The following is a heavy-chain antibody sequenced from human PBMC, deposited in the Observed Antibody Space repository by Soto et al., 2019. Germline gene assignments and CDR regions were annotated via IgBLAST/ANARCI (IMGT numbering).Heavy chain of an antibody. CDR1: GFTFSKAW. J-gene: IGHJ4*02. CDR2: VKSKTDDGTI. Sequence: EVQLVESGGGLVKPGGSLRLSCAASGFTFSKAWMSWVRQAPGKGLEWVGRVKSKTDDGTIDYAAPVKGRFTISRDDSKNTLYLQMNSLNTEDTAVYYCTTVTFGSGWYLDYWGQGNLVTVSS. D-gene: IGHD6-19*01. V-gene: IGHV3-15*01. CDR3: TTVTFGSGWYLDY.